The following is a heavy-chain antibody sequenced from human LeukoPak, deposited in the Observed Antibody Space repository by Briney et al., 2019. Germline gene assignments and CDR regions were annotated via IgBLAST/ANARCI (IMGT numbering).Heavy chain of an antibody. Sequence: ASVKVSCKASGYTFTSYGISWVRQAPGQGLEWMGWISAYNGNTNYAQKFQGRVTMTRDTSTSTVYMELSSLRSEDTAVYYCARGGDGYNFYGFPDYWGQGTLVTVSS. D-gene: IGHD5-24*01. V-gene: IGHV1-18*01. CDR3: ARGGDGYNFYGFPDY. CDR2: ISAYNGNT. J-gene: IGHJ4*02. CDR1: GYTFTSYG.